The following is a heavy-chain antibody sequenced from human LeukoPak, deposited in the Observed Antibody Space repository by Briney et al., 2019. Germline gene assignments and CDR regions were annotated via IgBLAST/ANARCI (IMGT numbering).Heavy chain of an antibody. CDR1: GFTFSAYW. D-gene: IGHD4-17*01. CDR2: INNDGTAT. Sequence: GGSLRLSCAASGFTFSAYWMHWVRQVPGKGLVWVSRINNDGTATFFADSVKGRFTISRDNAKNSLYLQMNSLRAEDTAVYYCARRTGYGDLPDWGQGTLVTVSS. V-gene: IGHV3-74*01. CDR3: ARRTGYGDLPD. J-gene: IGHJ4*02.